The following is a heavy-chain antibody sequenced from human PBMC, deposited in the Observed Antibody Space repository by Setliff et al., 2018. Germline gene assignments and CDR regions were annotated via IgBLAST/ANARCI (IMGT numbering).Heavy chain of an antibody. CDR3: AKGGNITRETYYYYCMDV. V-gene: IGHV1-18*01. CDR1: GYTFTRYG. J-gene: IGHJ6*02. CDR2: IGPYNGNT. Sequence: ASVKVSCKASGYTFTRYGISWVRQAPGKGFEWMGWIGPYNGNTYYAQKFQGRVAITTDTSTSTAYMELRSLRSDDTAVYYCAKGGNITRETYYYYCMDVWGQGTTVTVSS. D-gene: IGHD1-20*01.